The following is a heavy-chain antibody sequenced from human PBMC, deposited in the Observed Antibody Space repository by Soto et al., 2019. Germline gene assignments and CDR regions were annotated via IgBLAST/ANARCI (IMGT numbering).Heavy chain of an antibody. J-gene: IGHJ5*02. Sequence: PGGSLRLSCAASGFTFSSYAMSWVRQAPGRGLEWVSAVSGSGGSTYYADSVKGRFTISRDNSKNTLYLQMNSLRAEDTAVYYCAKDFHPNSYGYLAWFDPWGQGTLVTVSS. CDR1: GFTFSSYA. D-gene: IGHD5-18*01. CDR2: VSGSGGST. CDR3: AKDFHPNSYGYLAWFDP. V-gene: IGHV3-23*01.